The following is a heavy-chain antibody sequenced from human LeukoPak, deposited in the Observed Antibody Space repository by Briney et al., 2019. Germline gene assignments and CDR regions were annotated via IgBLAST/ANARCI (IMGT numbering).Heavy chain of an antibody. Sequence: PGGSLRLSCAASGFTFSSYGMHWVRQAPGKGLEWVAFIRYGGSNKYYADSVKGRFTISRDNSKNTLYLQMNSLRAEDTAVYYCANQLTYYYDSSGYYDADAFDIWGQGTMVTVSS. D-gene: IGHD3-22*01. CDR1: GFTFSSYG. J-gene: IGHJ3*02. V-gene: IGHV3-30*02. CDR3: ANQLTYYYDSSGYYDADAFDI. CDR2: IRYGGSNK.